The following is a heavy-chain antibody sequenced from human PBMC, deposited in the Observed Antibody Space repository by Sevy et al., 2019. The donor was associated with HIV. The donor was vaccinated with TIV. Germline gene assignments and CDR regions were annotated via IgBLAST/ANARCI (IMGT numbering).Heavy chain of an antibody. CDR2: IFTSGTS. J-gene: IGHJ2*01. V-gene: IGHV4-4*07. CDR1: GAPVSSYY. D-gene: IGHD3-16*01. CDR3: ARSPAPRAYWFFGL. Sequence: SETLSLTCTVSGAPVSSYYWNWFRQPAGKGLEWIGRIFTSGTSAYSPSLKSRVSMSAATSKSQFTLNLTSVTAADTSVYYCARSPAPRAYWFFGLWGRGILVTVSS.